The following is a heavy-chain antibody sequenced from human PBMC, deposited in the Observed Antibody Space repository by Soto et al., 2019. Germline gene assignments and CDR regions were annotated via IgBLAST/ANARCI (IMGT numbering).Heavy chain of an antibody. D-gene: IGHD3-10*01. CDR1: GGSISTYY. V-gene: IGHV4-59*01. CDR2: IYYSGST. Sequence: SETLSLTCTVSGGSISTYYWNWIRQPPGKGLEWIGYIYYSGSTNYNPSLKSRVTISVDTSKNQFSLRLISMTAADTAVYYCARFMPGWGGFGDLLSQYPYYSYYAMDVWGQETTVTVFS. CDR3: ARFMPGWGGFGDLLSQYPYYSYYAMDV. J-gene: IGHJ6*02.